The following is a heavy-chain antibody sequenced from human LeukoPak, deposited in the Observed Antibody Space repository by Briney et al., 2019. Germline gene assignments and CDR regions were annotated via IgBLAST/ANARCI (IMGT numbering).Heavy chain of an antibody. CDR2: ISSSSSYI. J-gene: IGHJ4*02. D-gene: IGHD5-12*01. V-gene: IGHV3-21*04. CDR1: GFTFSTYS. Sequence: GGSLRLSCAASGFTFSTYSMNWVRQAPGKGLEWVSSISSSSSYIYYADSVKGRFTISRDNAKNSLYLQMNSLRAEDTAVYYCARLHVDIVATTPDYWGQGTLVTVSS. CDR3: ARLHVDIVATTPDY.